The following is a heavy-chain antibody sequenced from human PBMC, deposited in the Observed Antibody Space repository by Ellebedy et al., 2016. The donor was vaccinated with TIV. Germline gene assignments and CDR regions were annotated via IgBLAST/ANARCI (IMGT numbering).Heavy chain of an antibody. Sequence: PGGSLRLSCAVSGFIFSDYAMSWVRQAPGKGLEWVSGFGVSGDTTYYADSVKGRFTISRDNSRNTLYLQMNSLRAEDTAIYFCAKGRSGTYIHHAFDFWGQGTLVTVSS. CDR2: FGVSGDTT. V-gene: IGHV3-23*01. J-gene: IGHJ4*02. CDR1: GFIFSDYA. D-gene: IGHD1-14*01. CDR3: AKGRSGTYIHHAFDF.